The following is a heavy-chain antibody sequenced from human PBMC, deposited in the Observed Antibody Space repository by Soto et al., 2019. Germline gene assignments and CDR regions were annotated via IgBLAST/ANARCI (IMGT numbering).Heavy chain of an antibody. J-gene: IGHJ6*02. CDR2: ISNDGSKK. CDR1: GFTFSSYW. Sequence: GGSLRLSCAASGFTFSSYWMSWVRQAPGKGLGWGAVISNDGSKKNYADSVKGRFTISRDNAKNSLYLQMNSLRAEDTAVYYCARDRVLPGDYSYGMDVWGQGTTVTLSS. CDR3: ARDRVLPGDYSYGMDV. V-gene: IGHV3-30-3*01. D-gene: IGHD3-10*01.